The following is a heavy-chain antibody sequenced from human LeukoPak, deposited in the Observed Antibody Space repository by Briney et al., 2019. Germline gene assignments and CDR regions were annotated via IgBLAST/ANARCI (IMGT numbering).Heavy chain of an antibody. CDR2: IYPSDSDT. D-gene: IGHD5-24*01. Sequence: GESLRISCKGSGYSFTSYWISWVRQMPGKGLEWMGIIYPSDSDTRYSPSFQGQVTISADKSISTAYLQWSSLKASDTAMYYCVRRGGDGYNYFDLWGLGTLVTVSS. V-gene: IGHV5-51*01. J-gene: IGHJ4*02. CDR1: GYSFTSYW. CDR3: VRRGGDGYNYFDL.